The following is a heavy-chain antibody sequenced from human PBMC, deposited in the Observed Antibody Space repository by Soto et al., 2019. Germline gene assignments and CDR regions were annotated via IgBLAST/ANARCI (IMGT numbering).Heavy chain of an antibody. J-gene: IGHJ4*02. CDR1: RFTFSDYA. V-gene: IGHV3-23*01. CDR3: ARESGTPKSRGDY. D-gene: IGHD1-1*01. CDR2: VSASGGTT. Sequence: EVQLLESGGGLVQPGGSLRLSCVASRFTFSDYAMSWVRQAPGKGLEWVSAVSASGGTTYYADSVQGRFTISRDNSKNTFYLQMNSLRAEDTAVYYCARESGTPKSRGDYWGQGTLVTVSS.